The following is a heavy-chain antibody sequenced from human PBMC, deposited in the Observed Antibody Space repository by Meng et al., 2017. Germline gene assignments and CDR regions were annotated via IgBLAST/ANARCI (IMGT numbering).Heavy chain of an antibody. D-gene: IGHD4-17*01. V-gene: IGHV3-15*01. CDR3: ARTLVDYGDYYGWYYGMDV. Sequence: GGSLRLSCAASGFTFSNAWMSWVRQAPGKGLEWVGRIKSKTDGGTTDYAAPVKGRFTISRDDSKNTLYLQMNSLRAEDTAVYYCARTLVDYGDYYGWYYGMDVWGQGTTVTVSS. CDR1: GFTFSNAW. J-gene: IGHJ6*02. CDR2: IKSKTDGGTT.